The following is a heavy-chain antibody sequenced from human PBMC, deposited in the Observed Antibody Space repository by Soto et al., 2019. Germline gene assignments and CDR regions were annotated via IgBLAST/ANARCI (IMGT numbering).Heavy chain of an antibody. CDR3: VKVWSGYRSSVHYGMEV. CDR2: ISSNGGST. Sequence: GWSLRLSCSASGFTFSSYAMHWVRQAPGKGLEYVSAISSNGGSTYYADSVKGRFTISRDNSKNTLYLQMSSLRAEDTAVYYCVKVWSGYRSSVHYGMEVWGKGTKVTVSS. V-gene: IGHV3-64D*06. J-gene: IGHJ6*04. CDR1: GFTFSSYA. D-gene: IGHD3-3*01.